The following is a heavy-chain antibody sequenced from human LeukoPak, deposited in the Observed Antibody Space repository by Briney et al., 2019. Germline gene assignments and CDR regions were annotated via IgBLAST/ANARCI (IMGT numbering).Heavy chain of an antibody. V-gene: IGHV4-59*08. CDR2: IYYSGST. Sequence: PSETLSLTCTVSGGSIGSYYWSWIRQPPGKGLEWIGYIYYSGSTNYNPSLKSRVTISVDTSKNQFSLKLSSVTAADTAVYYCARQDVYSSSWTDYYYYMDVWGKGTTVTVSS. D-gene: IGHD6-13*01. CDR1: GGSIGSYY. J-gene: IGHJ6*03. CDR3: ARQDVYSSSWTDYYYYMDV.